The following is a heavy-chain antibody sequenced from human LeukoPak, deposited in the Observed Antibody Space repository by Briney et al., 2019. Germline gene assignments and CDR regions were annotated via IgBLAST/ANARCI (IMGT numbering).Heavy chain of an antibody. CDR1: GFPFSAYS. J-gene: IGHJ3*02. CDR2: ISSGSSDI. V-gene: IGHV3-21*06. Sequence: GGSLRLSCVASGFPFSAYSMNWVRRAPGKGLEWVSSISSGSSDIRYADSLKGRITISRDNAKNSLYLQMYSLRAEDTAVYFCARDRILAGYYPPDALDMWGQGTMVTVSS. CDR3: ARDRILAGYYPPDALDM. D-gene: IGHD3-9*01.